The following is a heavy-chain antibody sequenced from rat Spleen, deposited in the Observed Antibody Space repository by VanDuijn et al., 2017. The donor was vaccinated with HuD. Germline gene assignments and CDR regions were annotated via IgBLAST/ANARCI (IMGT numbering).Heavy chain of an antibody. J-gene: IGHJ3*01. CDR3: ATQGDGSYYLNWFVY. CDR2: INYDGSRT. CDR1: GFIFNDYA. D-gene: IGHD1-12*02. V-gene: IGHV5S10*01. Sequence: EVQLVESGGGLVQPGNSLKLSCAVSGFIFNDYAMAWVRQSPKKGLEWVATINYDGSRTYYRDSVEGRFTISRDNAKSTLYLQMDSLRSEDTATYYCATQGDGSYYLNWFVYWGQGTLVTVSS.